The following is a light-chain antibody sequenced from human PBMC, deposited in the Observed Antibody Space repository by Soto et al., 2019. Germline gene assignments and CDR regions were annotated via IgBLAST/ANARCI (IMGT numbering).Light chain of an antibody. CDR2: EGN. J-gene: IGLJ1*01. V-gene: IGLV2-23*01. CDR3: CSYAGSSPLYV. Sequence: QSALTQPASASGSPGQSITISCTASTSHIGGSNFVSWYQHHSGKAPKLIIYEGNKRPSGVSNRFSGSKSGKTASLTISGLQAEDEGTYYCCSYAGSSPLYVFGTGTKVTVL. CDR1: TSHIGGSNF.